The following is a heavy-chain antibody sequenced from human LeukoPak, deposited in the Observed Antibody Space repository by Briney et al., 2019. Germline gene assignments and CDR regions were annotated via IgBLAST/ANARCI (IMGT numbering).Heavy chain of an antibody. CDR2: IYYSGST. V-gene: IGHV4-39*01. Sequence: PSETLSLTCTVSGGSISSSSYYWGWIRQPPGKGLEWIGTIYYSGSTYYNPSVESRVTISVDTSKNQFSLRLNSVTAADTAVYYCARLSTMGFQTDYWGQGTLVTVSS. CDR3: ARLSTMGFQTDY. D-gene: IGHD3-10*01. CDR1: GGSISSSSYY. J-gene: IGHJ4*02.